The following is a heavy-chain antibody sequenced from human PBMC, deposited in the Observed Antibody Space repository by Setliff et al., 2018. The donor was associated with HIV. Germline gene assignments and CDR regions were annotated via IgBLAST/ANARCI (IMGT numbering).Heavy chain of an antibody. CDR2: INPNNGGT. Sequence: ASVKVSCKASGYTFTGYYMHWVRQAPGQGLEWMGWINPNNGGTNYAQKFQGRVTMTRDTSISTAYMELSRLRSDDTAVYYCARDYYDSSSYMYYFDYWGQGTLVTVSS. CDR3: ARDYYDSSSYMYYFDY. CDR1: GYTFTGYY. V-gene: IGHV1-2*02. D-gene: IGHD3-22*01. J-gene: IGHJ4*02.